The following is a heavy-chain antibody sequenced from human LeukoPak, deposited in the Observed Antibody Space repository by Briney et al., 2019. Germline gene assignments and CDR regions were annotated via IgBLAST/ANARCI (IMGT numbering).Heavy chain of an antibody. D-gene: IGHD3-10*01. CDR3: AGESWRGSGRLEYYGMDV. V-gene: IGHV1-69*13. CDR1: GGTFSSYA. J-gene: IGHJ6*02. Sequence: ASVKVSCKASGGTFSSYAISWVRQAPGQGLEWMGGIIPIFGTANYAQKFQGRVTITADESTSTAYMELSSLRSEDTAVYYCAGESWRGSGRLEYYGMDVWGQGTTVTVSS. CDR2: IIPIFGTA.